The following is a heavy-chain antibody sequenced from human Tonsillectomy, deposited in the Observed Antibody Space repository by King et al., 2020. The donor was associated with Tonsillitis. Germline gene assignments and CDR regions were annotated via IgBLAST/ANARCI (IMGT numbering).Heavy chain of an antibody. CDR3: TKALTPVRCGMDV. D-gene: IGHD4-23*01. J-gene: IGHJ6*02. CDR1: GFTFSTYC. V-gene: IGHV3-23*04. Sequence: VQLVESGGGLVQPGGSLRLSCEASGFTFSTYCMNWVRQAPGKGLEWVASMGGTGETTYYVDSVKGRFTISRDNWKNTLYLQMNSLRAEDTAVYYCTKALTPVRCGMDVWGQGTTVSVSS. CDR2: MGGTGETT.